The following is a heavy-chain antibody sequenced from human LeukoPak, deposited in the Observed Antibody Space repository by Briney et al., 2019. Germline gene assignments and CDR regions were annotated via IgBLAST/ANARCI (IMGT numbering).Heavy chain of an antibody. J-gene: IGHJ4*01. CDR1: GFTVSSSY. CDR2: IYSGGDT. CDR3: TRGIPTIDY. V-gene: IGHV3-66*01. Sequence: PGGSLRLSCAASGFTVSSSYMSWVRQAPGKGLEWVSIIYSGGDTYYTDSVTGRFTISRDNSQNALYLQMNSLRAEDTAVYYCTRGIPTIDYWGHGTLVTVSS.